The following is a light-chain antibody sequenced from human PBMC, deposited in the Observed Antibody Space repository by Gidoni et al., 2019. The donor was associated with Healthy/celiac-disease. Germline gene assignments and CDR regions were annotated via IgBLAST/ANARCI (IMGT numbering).Light chain of an antibody. CDR2: AAS. V-gene: IGKV1-27*01. Sequence: DIQMTQSPSSLSASVGDRVTITCRASQGSSNYLAWYQQKPGKVPKLLSYAASTLQSGVPSRFSGSGSGTDFTLTISSLQPEDVATYYCQKYNSALFTFGPGTKVDIK. CDR3: QKYNSALFT. J-gene: IGKJ3*01. CDR1: QGSSNY.